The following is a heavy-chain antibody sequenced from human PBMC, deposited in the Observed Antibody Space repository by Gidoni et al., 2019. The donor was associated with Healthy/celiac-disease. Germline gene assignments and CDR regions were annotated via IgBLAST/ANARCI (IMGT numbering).Heavy chain of an antibody. D-gene: IGHD3-10*01. CDR1: GGSFSGYY. J-gene: IGHJ6*02. V-gene: IGHV4-34*01. CDR2: INHRGST. Sequence: QVQLQQWGAGLLKPSETLSLTCAVYGGSFSGYYWSWIRQPPGTGLEWIGEINHRGSTNYNSSLRRRVTIAVDTSKNQFSLKLSSVTASDTAVYYWARGAHPESYYYYGMDVWGQGTTVTVSS. CDR3: ARGAHPESYYYYGMDV.